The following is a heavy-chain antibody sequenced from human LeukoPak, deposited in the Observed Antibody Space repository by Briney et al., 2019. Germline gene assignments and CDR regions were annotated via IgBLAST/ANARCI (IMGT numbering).Heavy chain of an antibody. CDR1: GFTFNNYG. D-gene: IGHD3-22*01. CDR2: IWYDGNNK. Sequence: GGSLRLSCAASGFTFNNYGMHWVRQAPGKGLEWVAVIWYDGNNKYYADSVKGRFTVSRDNSKNTLYLQMNSLRAEDTALYHCARDRGYYDSSGYRPRNYAMDVWGQGTTVTVSS. J-gene: IGHJ6*02. CDR3: ARDRGYYDSSGYRPRNYAMDV. V-gene: IGHV3-33*01.